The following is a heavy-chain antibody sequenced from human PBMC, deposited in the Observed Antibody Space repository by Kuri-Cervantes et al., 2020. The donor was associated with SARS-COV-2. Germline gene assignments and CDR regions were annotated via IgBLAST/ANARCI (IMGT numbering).Heavy chain of an antibody. Sequence: GESLKISCAASGFTFNTYAMSWVRQALGKGLEWVSGMRGSGGSTDYADSVKGRFTISRDNSKNSLYLQMNSLRAEDTAVYYCARMDVTGTTVYWGQGTLVTVSS. CDR1: GFTFNTYA. V-gene: IGHV3-23*01. CDR2: MRGSGGST. J-gene: IGHJ4*02. D-gene: IGHD1-7*01. CDR3: ARMDVTGTTVY.